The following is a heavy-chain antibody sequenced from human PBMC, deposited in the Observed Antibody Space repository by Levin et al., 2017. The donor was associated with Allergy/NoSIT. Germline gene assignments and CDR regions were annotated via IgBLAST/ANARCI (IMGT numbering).Heavy chain of an antibody. D-gene: IGHD2-8*01. Sequence: GESLKISCAASGFTFSSYWMTWVRQAPGKGLEWVAKIKKDGSDKYYVDSVKGRFTISRDNAKNSVYLQMNSLRAEDTAVYFCASTPYGGRNCRNGVCSGDYYDYGMDGWGQGTTVTVSS. J-gene: IGHJ6*02. V-gene: IGHV3-7*01. CDR2: IKKDGSDK. CDR1: GFTFSSYW. CDR3: ASTPYGGRNCRNGVCSGDYYDYGMDG.